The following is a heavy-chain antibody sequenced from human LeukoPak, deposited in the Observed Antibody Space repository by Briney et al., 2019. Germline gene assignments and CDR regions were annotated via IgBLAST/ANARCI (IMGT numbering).Heavy chain of an antibody. CDR2: MNPNSGNT. CDR1: GYTFTSYD. Sequence: ASVKVSCKASGYTFTSYDINWVRQATGQGLEWMGWMNPNSGNTGYAQKFQGRVTMTRNTSISTAYMELSSLRSEDTAVYYCARALRKPYYGSGSYVYYFDYWGQGTLVTVSS. V-gene: IGHV1-8*01. J-gene: IGHJ4*02. D-gene: IGHD3-10*01. CDR3: ARALRKPYYGSGSYVYYFDY.